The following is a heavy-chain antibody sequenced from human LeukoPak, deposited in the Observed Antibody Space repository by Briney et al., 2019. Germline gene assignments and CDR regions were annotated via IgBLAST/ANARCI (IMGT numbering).Heavy chain of an antibody. Sequence: PSQTLSLTCTVSGGSISSGGYYWSWIRQHPGKGLEWIGYIYYSGSTYYNPSLKSRVTISVDTSKNQFSLKLSSVTAADTAVYYCARVGSCGGGTCAWDYWGLGTLVTVSS. D-gene: IGHD2-15*01. CDR2: IYYSGST. V-gene: IGHV4-31*03. J-gene: IGHJ4*02. CDR1: GGSISSGGYY. CDR3: ARVGSCGGGTCAWDY.